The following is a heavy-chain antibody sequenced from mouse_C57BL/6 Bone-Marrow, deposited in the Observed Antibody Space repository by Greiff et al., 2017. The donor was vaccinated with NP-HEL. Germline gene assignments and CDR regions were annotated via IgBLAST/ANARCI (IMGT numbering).Heavy chain of an antibody. CDR3: TTGGSSPYAMDY. J-gene: IGHJ4*01. D-gene: IGHD1-1*01. V-gene: IGHV14-4*01. CDR2: IATENGDT. Sequence: VQLKESGAELVRPGASVKLSCTVSGFNIKDDYMHWVKQRPEQGLEWIGWIATENGDTEYASKFQGKATITADTSTNPAYLQLSSLTSVDTAVYYGTTGGSSPYAMDYWGQGTAVTVSS. CDR1: GFNIKDDY.